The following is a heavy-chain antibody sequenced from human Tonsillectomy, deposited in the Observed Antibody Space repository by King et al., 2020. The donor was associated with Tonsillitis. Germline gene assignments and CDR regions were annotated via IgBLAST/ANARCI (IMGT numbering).Heavy chain of an antibody. V-gene: IGHV3-74*01. CDR2: INSDGSSP. CDR1: GFTFSSYW. J-gene: IGHJ3*02. D-gene: IGHD4-11*01. Sequence: VQLVESGGGLVQPGGSLRLSCAASGFTFSSYWMHWVRQAPGKGLVLVSRINSDGSSPSYADSVKGRFTISRDNAKNTLYLQMNSLRAEDTAVYYCARSDYSKDAFDIWGQGTMVTVSS. CDR3: ARSDYSKDAFDI.